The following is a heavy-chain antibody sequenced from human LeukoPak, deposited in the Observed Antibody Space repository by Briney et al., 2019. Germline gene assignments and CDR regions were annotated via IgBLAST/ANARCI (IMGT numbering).Heavy chain of an antibody. CDR2: ISSSGGST. J-gene: IGHJ4*02. CDR1: GFTFSSQG. V-gene: IGHV3-23*01. D-gene: IGHD6-13*01. Sequence: PGGSLRLSCAASGFTFSSQGMSWVRQAPGKGLEWVSAISSSGGSTYYADSVKGRFTISRDNSKNTLYLQMNSLRAEDTAVYYCANGAAASSGYWGQGTLVTVSS. CDR3: ANGAAASSGY.